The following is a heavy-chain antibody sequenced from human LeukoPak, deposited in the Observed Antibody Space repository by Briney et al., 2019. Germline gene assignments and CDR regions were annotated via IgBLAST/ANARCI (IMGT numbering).Heavy chain of an antibody. Sequence: AGRSLRLSCAASGFTFSSYAIHWVRQAPGKGLEWVAVISYDGSNKYYADSVKGRFTISRDNSKNTLYLQMNSLRAEDTAVYYCARDIGYYYGEPYYGMDVWGQGTTVTVSS. CDR2: ISYDGSNK. CDR3: ARDIGYYYGEPYYGMDV. V-gene: IGHV3-30-3*01. CDR1: GFTFSSYA. J-gene: IGHJ6*02. D-gene: IGHD3-10*01.